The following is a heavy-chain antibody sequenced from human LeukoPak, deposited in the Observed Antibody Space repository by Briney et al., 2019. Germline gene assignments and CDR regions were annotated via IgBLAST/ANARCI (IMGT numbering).Heavy chain of an antibody. Sequence: SQTLSLTCAISGDSFSSNSAVWKWLRQSPSRGLEWLGRTYYRSKWYNDYAVSVKSRITINPDTSKNQFSLQLTSVTPEDTAVYYCARSGGHDAFDIWGQGTMVTVSS. CDR2: TYYRSKWYN. J-gene: IGHJ3*02. V-gene: IGHV6-1*01. D-gene: IGHD4-23*01. CDR1: GDSFSSNSAV. CDR3: ARSGGHDAFDI.